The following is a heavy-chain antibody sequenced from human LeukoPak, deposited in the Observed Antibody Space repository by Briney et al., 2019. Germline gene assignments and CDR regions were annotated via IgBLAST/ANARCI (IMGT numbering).Heavy chain of an antibody. CDR1: GDSISTYY. Sequence: PSETLSLTCTVSGDSISTYYWSWIRQPAGKGLEWIGRIYTSGSTNYNPSLKSRVTMSVDTSKNQFSLKLSSVTAADTAVYYCARDFSYVPAAIGVIWFDPWGQGTLVTVSS. V-gene: IGHV4-4*07. D-gene: IGHD2-2*01. J-gene: IGHJ5*02. CDR2: IYTSGST. CDR3: ARDFSYVPAAIGVIWFDP.